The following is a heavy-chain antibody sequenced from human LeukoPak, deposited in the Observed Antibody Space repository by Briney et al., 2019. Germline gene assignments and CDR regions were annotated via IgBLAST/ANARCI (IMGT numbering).Heavy chain of an antibody. J-gene: IGHJ6*02. CDR1: GFTFSSYG. CDR3: AKFPGECV. D-gene: IGHD3-10*01. CDR2: IWYDGSQK. V-gene: IGHV3-33*06. Sequence: GGSLRLSCAAPGFTFSSYGMHWVRQAPGKGLEWVAVIWYDGSQKYYADSVKGRFTISRDNSKNTLYLQMNSLRAEDTAVYYCAKFPGECVWGQGTTVTVSS.